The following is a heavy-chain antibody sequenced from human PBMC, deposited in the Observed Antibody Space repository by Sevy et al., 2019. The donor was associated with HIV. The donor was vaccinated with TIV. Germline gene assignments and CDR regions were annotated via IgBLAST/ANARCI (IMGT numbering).Heavy chain of an antibody. J-gene: IGHJ3*02. CDR2: IVYDGSDK. CDR1: GFAFSVYG. CDR3: ANGWIKTQYDFWNSYYDTFEI. D-gene: IGHD3-3*01. V-gene: IGHV3-30*02. Sequence: QLGGSLRLSCAASGFAFSVYGMHWVRQAPGKGLEWVAYIVYDGSDKFYVDSVKGRFSISRDNSKKELYLHMNSLTTEDTALYYCANGWIKTQYDFWNSYYDTFEIWGQGTMVTVSS.